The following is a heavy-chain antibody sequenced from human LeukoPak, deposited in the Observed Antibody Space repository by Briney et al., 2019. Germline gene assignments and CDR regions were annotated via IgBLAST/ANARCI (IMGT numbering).Heavy chain of an antibody. Sequence: GASVKVSCKASGYTFTNYGISWVRQAPGQGLEWMGWISTYNGNTNYAQKLQGRVTMTTDTSTSTAYMELRSLRSDDTAVYYCARGRRTTVTTGSSDWFDPWGQGTLVTVSS. CDR2: ISTYNGNT. D-gene: IGHD4-17*01. CDR3: ARGRRTTVTTGSSDWFDP. J-gene: IGHJ5*02. V-gene: IGHV1-18*01. CDR1: GYTFTNYG.